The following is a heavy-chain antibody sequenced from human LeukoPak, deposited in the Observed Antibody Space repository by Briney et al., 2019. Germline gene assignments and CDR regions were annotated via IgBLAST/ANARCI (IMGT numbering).Heavy chain of an antibody. J-gene: IGHJ4*02. D-gene: IGHD3-10*01. Sequence: PGGSLRLSCAASGFTFSSYSMNWDRQAPGKGLEWVSSISSSSSYIYYADSVKGRFTISRDNAKNSLCLQMNSLRAEDTAVYYCARDLSDYSYGGHVGWGQGTLVTVSS. CDR1: GFTFSSYS. V-gene: IGHV3-21*01. CDR2: ISSSSSYI. CDR3: ARDLSDYSYGGHVG.